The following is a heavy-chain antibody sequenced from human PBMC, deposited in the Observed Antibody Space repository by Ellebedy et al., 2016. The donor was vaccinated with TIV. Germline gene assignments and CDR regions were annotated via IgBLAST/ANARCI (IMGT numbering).Heavy chain of an antibody. CDR3: SRDRRGSYDY. Sequence: MPSETLSLTCTVSGGYISNYYWSWNRQSPGKGLEWIGYISNNGRTNYNPSLQSRFTISVDTSRDQFSLKLRSATASDTAVYYFSRDRRGSYDYWGQGTLITVSS. V-gene: IGHV4-59*01. D-gene: IGHD3-10*01. CDR2: ISNNGRT. J-gene: IGHJ4*02. CDR1: GGYISNYY.